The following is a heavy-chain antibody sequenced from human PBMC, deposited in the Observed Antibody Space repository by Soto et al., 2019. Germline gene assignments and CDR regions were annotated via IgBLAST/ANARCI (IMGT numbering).Heavy chain of an antibody. CDR2: ISGGGDTT. J-gene: IGHJ4*02. CDR1: GFTFSSYG. Sequence: HPGGSLRLSCAASGFTFSSYGISWIRLSPGKGLEWVSVISGGGDTTYYTPTVKGRFTISRDDFRKTLYLQINSLRTEDTAIYYCAKLRDFVVLPAGILDYWGPGTLVTVSS. V-gene: IGHV3-23*01. D-gene: IGHD2-8*01. CDR3: AKLRDFVVLPAGILDY.